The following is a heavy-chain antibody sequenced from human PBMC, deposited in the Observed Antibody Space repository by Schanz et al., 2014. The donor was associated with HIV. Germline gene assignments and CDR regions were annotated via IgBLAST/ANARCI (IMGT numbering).Heavy chain of an antibody. CDR3: ARTDCSTSTSCYGIEDWFDP. J-gene: IGHJ5*02. Sequence: QVQLQQWGAGLVKPSETLSLTCTVSGGSISSGDYYWSWIRQPPGKGLEWIGYIYHNNGGTNYNPSLKSRVTISVDTSKNQISLKLTSVTAADTAVYYCARTDCSTSTSCYGIEDWFDPWGQGTLVTVSS. CDR2: IYHNNGGT. CDR1: GGSISSGDYY. V-gene: IGHV4-61*08. D-gene: IGHD2-2*01.